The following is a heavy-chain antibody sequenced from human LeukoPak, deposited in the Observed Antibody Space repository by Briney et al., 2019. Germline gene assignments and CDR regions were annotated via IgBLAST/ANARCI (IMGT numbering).Heavy chain of an antibody. CDR2: IYHSGTT. Sequence: SETLSLTCAVSGGSVNDYYWSWLRQPPGKGLEGIGYIYHSGTTNFNPSLRSRVAVSIDTSKNQFSLRLSSVTAADTAVYYCARDNRRGYDSSGYDYWGQGTLVTVSS. V-gene: IGHV4-59*02. D-gene: IGHD3-22*01. J-gene: IGHJ4*02. CDR3: ARDNRRGYDSSGYDY. CDR1: GGSVNDYY.